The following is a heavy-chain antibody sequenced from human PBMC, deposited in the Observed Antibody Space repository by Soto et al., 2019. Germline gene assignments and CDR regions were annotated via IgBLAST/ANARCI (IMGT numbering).Heavy chain of an antibody. Sequence: GGSLRLSCAASGFTFTSYGMHWVRQAPGKGLEWVAVISDDGSNKYYADSVKGRFTISRDSSKNTLYLQMNSLSTEDTAVYYRARPRGPYYYYYGMDVWGQGTTVTVSS. CDR2: ISDDGSNK. CDR1: GFTFTSYG. V-gene: IGHV3-30*03. CDR3: ARPRGPYYYYYGMDV. J-gene: IGHJ6*02. D-gene: IGHD3-16*01.